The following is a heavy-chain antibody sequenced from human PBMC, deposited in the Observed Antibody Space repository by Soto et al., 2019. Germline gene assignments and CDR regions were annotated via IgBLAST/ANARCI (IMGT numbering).Heavy chain of an antibody. CDR1: GGTFSSYA. Sequence: SVKVSCKASGGTFSSYAISWVRQAPGQGLEWMGGIIPIFGTANYAQKFQGRVTIAADESTSTAYMELSSLRSEDTAVYYCARGSGNYYYYYGMDVWGQGTTVTVSS. V-gene: IGHV1-69*13. CDR3: ARGSGNYYYYYGMDV. J-gene: IGHJ6*02. D-gene: IGHD2-15*01. CDR2: IIPIFGTA.